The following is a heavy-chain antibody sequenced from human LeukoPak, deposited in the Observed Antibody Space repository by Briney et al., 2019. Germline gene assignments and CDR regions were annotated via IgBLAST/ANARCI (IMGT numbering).Heavy chain of an antibody. D-gene: IGHD3-3*01. CDR3: ARLYCDSAACATSLEFWRHWFDP. CDR2: IFPQNSDM. J-gene: IGHJ5*02. Sequence: GESLKISCRGSGYHFDGYWVVWVRQVPGKGLEWMGIIFPQNSDMKYSSAFEGHVTMSVDKPVSTAYLQWSSLKASDTAMYYCARLYCDSAACATSLEFWRHWFDPWGQGTLVTVSS. V-gene: IGHV5-51*01. CDR1: GYHFDGYW.